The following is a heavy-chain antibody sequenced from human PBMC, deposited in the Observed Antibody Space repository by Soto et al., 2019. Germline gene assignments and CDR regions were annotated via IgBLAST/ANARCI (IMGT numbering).Heavy chain of an antibody. CDR1: GFTFSSCA. V-gene: IGHV3-30*18. D-gene: IGHD2-8*02. Sequence: GGSLRLSCAASGFTFSSCAMHWVRQVPGKGLEWLAVVSHGGSLYPYADSVKGRFSISRDNSRKTLYLQMNSLRPEDTAVYYCVKDRSDTWSFDYWGQGTLVTVSS. CDR3: VKDRSDTWSFDY. CDR2: VSHGGSLY. J-gene: IGHJ4*02.